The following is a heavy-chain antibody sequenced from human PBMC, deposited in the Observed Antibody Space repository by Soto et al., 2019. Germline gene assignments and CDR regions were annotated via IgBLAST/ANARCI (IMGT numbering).Heavy chain of an antibody. CDR2: ISSSGSTI. J-gene: IGHJ4*02. D-gene: IGHD6-19*01. CDR3: ASRPSEQWLVPFDY. CDR1: GFTFSSYE. Sequence: LRLSCAASGFTFSSYEMNWVRQAPGKGLEWVSYISSSGSTIYYADSVKGRFTISRDNAKNSLYLQMNSLRAEDTAVYYCASRPSEQWLVPFDYWGQGTLVTVSS. V-gene: IGHV3-48*03.